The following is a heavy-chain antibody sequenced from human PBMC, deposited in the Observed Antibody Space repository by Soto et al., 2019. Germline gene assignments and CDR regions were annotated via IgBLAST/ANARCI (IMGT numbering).Heavy chain of an antibody. CDR1: GGTFSSYS. Sequence: QVQLVQSGAEVKKPGSSVKVSCKASGGTFSSYSINWVRQAPGQGLEWMGEIIPIFGTANYAQKFQGRVTINADESTSTAYMEQSSLRSEDTAVYYCARDGGRHSGGIDYGGQGTLVTVSS. V-gene: IGHV1-69*01. J-gene: IGHJ4*02. CDR2: IIPIFGTA. CDR3: ARDGGRHSGGIDY. D-gene: IGHD1-26*01.